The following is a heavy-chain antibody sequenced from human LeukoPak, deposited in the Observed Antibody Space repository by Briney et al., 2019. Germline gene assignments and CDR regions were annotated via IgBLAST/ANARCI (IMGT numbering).Heavy chain of an antibody. J-gene: IGHJ4*02. Sequence: GESLKISCKSSGYSFTTYWIGWVRQMPGKGLEWMGIIYPGDSDTRYSPSFQGQVTISADKSISAAYLQWSSLKASDTAMYYCARFYYDSRTYSYADYWGQGTLVTVSS. V-gene: IGHV5-51*01. CDR2: IYPGDSDT. CDR3: ARFYYDSRTYSYADY. D-gene: IGHD3-22*01. CDR1: GYSFTTYW.